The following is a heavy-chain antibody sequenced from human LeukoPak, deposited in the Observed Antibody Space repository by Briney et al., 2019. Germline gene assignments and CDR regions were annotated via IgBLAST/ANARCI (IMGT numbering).Heavy chain of an antibody. J-gene: IGHJ6*02. Sequence: SETLSLTCTVSGGSISSYYWSWIRQPAGKGLDWIGRIYTSGSTNYNPSLKSRVTMSVDTSKNQFSLKLSSVTAADTAVYYCARGLVVATDRYYYYGMDVWGQGTTVTVSS. V-gene: IGHV4-4*07. CDR1: GGSISSYY. D-gene: IGHD5-12*01. CDR3: ARGLVVATDRYYYYGMDV. CDR2: IYTSGST.